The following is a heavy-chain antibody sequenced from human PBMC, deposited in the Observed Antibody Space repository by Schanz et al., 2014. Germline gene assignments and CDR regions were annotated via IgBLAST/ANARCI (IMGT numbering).Heavy chain of an antibody. J-gene: IGHJ6*02. D-gene: IGHD6-19*01. V-gene: IGHV3-11*05. CDR3: ASVIMVAGNHRDGRDV. CDR1: GLTFSDYY. CDR2: ISSSSSYT. Sequence: QVQLVESGGGLVKPGGSLRLSCAASGLTFSDYYMSWIRQAPGKGLEWVSYISSSSSYTNYADSVKGRFVISRDNARSSLYLQMSSLRDGDTAVYYCASVIMVAGNHRDGRDVWGQGTTVIVSS.